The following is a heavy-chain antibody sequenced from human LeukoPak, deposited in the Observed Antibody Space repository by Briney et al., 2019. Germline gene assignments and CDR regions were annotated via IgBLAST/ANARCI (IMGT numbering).Heavy chain of an antibody. J-gene: IGHJ4*02. CDR2: INHSGST. CDR1: GGSFSGYY. Sequence: SETLSLTCAVYGGSFSGYYWSWIRQPPGKGLEWIGEINHSGSTNYNPSLKSRVTISVDTSKNQFSLKLSSVTAADTAVYYCARGRRRNDILTGYYNYWGQGILVTVSS. CDR3: ARGRRRNDILTGYYNY. D-gene: IGHD3-9*01. V-gene: IGHV4-34*01.